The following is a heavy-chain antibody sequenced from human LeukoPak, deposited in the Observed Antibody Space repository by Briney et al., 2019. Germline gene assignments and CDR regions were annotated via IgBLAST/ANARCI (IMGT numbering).Heavy chain of an antibody. D-gene: IGHD1-26*01. CDR3: ARDEPEHTLYSGSYSVRAFDI. V-gene: IGHV4-4*07. CDR2: IYTSGST. J-gene: IGHJ3*02. CDR1: GGSISSYY. Sequence: SETLSLTCTVSGGSISSYYWSWIRQPAGKGLEWIGRIYTSGSTNYNPSLKSRVTMSVDTSKNQFSLKLSSVTAADTAVYYCARDEPEHTLYSGSYSVRAFDIWGQGTMVTVSS.